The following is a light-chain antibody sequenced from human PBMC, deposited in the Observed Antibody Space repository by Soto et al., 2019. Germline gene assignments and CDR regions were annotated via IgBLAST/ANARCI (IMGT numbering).Light chain of an antibody. J-gene: IGLJ1*01. CDR3: SSYTSSSTLV. CDR2: DVT. CDR1: NSDVGGYNF. V-gene: IGLV2-14*01. Sequence: QSVLTQPAFVSGSPGQSITISCTGTNSDVGGYNFVYWYQQHPGKVPKLMVYDVTNRPSGVSNRFSGSKSGNTASLTISGLQAEDEADYYCSSYTSSSTLVFGPGPKLTVL.